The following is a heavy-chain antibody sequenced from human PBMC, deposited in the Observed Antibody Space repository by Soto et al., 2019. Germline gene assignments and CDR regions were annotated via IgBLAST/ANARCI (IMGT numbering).Heavy chain of an antibody. V-gene: IGHV1-2*02. CDR2: INPNSGGT. Sequence: ASVKRSCKASGYTFTGYYMHWVRQAPGQGLEWMGWINPNSGGTNYAQKFQGRVTMTRDTSISTAYMELSRLRSDDTAVYYCARVGLGYCSGGSCYYYYGMDVWGQGTTVTVSS. J-gene: IGHJ6*02. CDR3: ARVGLGYCSGGSCYYYYGMDV. CDR1: GYTFTGYY. D-gene: IGHD2-15*01.